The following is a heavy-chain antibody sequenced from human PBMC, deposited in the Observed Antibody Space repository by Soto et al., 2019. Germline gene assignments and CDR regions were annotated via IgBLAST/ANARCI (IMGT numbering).Heavy chain of an antibody. CDR2: INPSGGNT. J-gene: IGHJ6*02. Sequence: GASVKVSCKASGYTFTSYYMHWVRQAPGQGLEWMGIINPSGGNTGYAQKFQGRVTMTRNTSISTAYMELSSLRSEDTAVYYCARDLAYCGGDCPLHYYYGMDVWGQGTTVTVSS. CDR3: ARDLAYCGGDCPLHYYYGMDV. CDR1: GYTFTSYY. V-gene: IGHV1-46*01. D-gene: IGHD2-21*02.